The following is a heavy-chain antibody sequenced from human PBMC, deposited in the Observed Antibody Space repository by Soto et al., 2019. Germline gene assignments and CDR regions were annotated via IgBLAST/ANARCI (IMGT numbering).Heavy chain of an antibody. J-gene: IGHJ6*02. CDR2: IYYSGST. V-gene: IGHV4-31*03. CDR1: GGSISSGGYY. Sequence: QVQLQESGPGLVKPSQTLSLTCTVSGGSISSGGYYWSWIRQHPGKGLEWIGYIYYSGSTYYNPSRKSRVTISVAPSKNQFSLKLSSVTAADTAVYYCARVCGGDCHYGMDVWGQGTTVTVSS. D-gene: IGHD2-21*02. CDR3: ARVCGGDCHYGMDV.